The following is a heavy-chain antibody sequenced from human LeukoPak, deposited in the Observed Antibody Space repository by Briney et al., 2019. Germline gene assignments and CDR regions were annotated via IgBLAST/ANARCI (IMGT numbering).Heavy chain of an antibody. V-gene: IGHV3-53*01. CDR1: GFIFSDQN. J-gene: IGHJ4*02. CDR3: ARADYDILTGYYSGFDY. Sequence: GGSLGLSCAASGFIFSDQNMNWVRQAPGKGLEWVSVIYSGGSTYYADSVKGRFTISRDNSKNTLYLQMNSLRAEDTAVYYCARADYDILTGYYSGFDYWGQGTLVTVSS. D-gene: IGHD3-9*01. CDR2: IYSGGST.